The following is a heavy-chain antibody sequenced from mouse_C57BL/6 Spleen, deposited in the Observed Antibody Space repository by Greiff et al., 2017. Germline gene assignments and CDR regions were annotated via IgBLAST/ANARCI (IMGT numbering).Heavy chain of an antibody. CDR3: AREGETAQATGWFAY. V-gene: IGHV1-22*01. Sequence: EVKLMESGPELVKPGASVKMSCKASGYTFTDYNMHWVKQSHGKSLEWIGYINPNNGGTSYNQKFKGKATLTVNKSSSTAYMELRSLTSEDSAVYYCAREGETAQATGWFAYWGQGTLVTVSA. J-gene: IGHJ3*01. D-gene: IGHD3-2*02. CDR2: INPNNGGT. CDR1: GYTFTDYN.